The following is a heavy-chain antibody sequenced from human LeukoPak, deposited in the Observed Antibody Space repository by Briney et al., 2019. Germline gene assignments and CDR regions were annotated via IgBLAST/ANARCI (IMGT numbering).Heavy chain of an antibody. V-gene: IGHV3-23*01. D-gene: IGHD3-10*01. J-gene: IGHJ4*02. CDR1: GFTFSSYA. CDR3: AKHMVRGVTYFDY. CDR2: ICGIGGSS. Sequence: GGSLSLSCAASGFTFSSYAMSWVRQAPGKGLEWVSAICGIGGSSYYADSVKGQFTISRDNSKNPLYLQMNSLRAEDTAVYYCAKHMVRGVTYFDYWGQGTMVTVSS.